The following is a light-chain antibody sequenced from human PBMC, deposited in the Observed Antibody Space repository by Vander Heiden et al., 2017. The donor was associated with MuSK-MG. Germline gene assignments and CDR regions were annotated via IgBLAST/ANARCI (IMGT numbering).Light chain of an antibody. V-gene: IGKV1-33*01. J-gene: IGKJ4*01. Sequence: DIQMTQSPSSLSASVGDRVTITCQASQDISNYLNWYQQKPGKAPKLLIYDASNLETGVPSRFSGSGSGTDFTFTISSLQPEDIATYYCQSERTFGGGTKVEIK. CDR1: QDISNY. CDR3: QSERT. CDR2: DAS.